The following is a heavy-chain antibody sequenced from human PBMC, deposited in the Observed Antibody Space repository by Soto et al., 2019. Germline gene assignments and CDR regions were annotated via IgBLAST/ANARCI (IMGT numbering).Heavy chain of an antibody. CDR1: GFTFSSYS. D-gene: IGHD6-19*01. V-gene: IGHV3-21*01. CDR2: ISSSSSYI. CDR3: ARDTPAPLAVAGRGSSVIDY. J-gene: IGHJ4*02. Sequence: GGSLRLSCAASGFTFSSYSMNWVRQAPGKGLEWVSSISSSSSYIYYADSVKGRFTISRDNAKNSLYLQMNSLRAEDTAVYYCARDTPAPLAVAGRGSSVIDYWGQGTLVTVSS.